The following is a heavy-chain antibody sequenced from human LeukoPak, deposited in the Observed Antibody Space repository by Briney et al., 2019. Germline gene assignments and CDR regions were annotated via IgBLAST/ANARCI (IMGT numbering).Heavy chain of an antibody. J-gene: IGHJ4*02. CDR3: ARGGYSGFDSQYYFDY. Sequence: SETLSLTCAVSGGSVSSGGYSWSWIRQPPGKGLEWIGDIYHSGGTSYYPSLKSRVTISVDRSKNQFSLKLSSVTAVDTAVYYCARGGYSGFDSQYYFDYWGQGTLVTVSS. D-gene: IGHD5-12*01. CDR2: IYHSGGT. CDR1: GGSVSSGGYS. V-gene: IGHV4-30-2*01.